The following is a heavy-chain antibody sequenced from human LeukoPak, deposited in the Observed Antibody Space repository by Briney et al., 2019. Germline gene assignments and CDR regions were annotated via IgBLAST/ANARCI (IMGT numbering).Heavy chain of an antibody. CDR1: GFTFSNYW. CDR2: IKSKNDGGTT. CDR3: ITVPRWYVAY. V-gene: IGHV3-15*01. D-gene: IGHD6-13*01. J-gene: IGHJ4*02. Sequence: GGSLTLSCAASGFTFSNYWMSWVRQAPGKGLEWVGRIKSKNDGGTTDYGVPVKGTFATSRDDSKHTLYVQMNSVKNEDTAVDYCITVPRWYVAYWGQGTLVTVSS.